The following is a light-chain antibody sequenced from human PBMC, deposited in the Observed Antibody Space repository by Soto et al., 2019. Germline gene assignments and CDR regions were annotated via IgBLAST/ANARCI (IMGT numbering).Light chain of an antibody. Sequence: EIVLTQSPGTLSLSPGERATLSCRASQSVSNNFLAWYQQKPGQAPRLLIYGASSRATGIPDRFSGSGSGTEFTLTISSLQSEDFAVYYCQQYNKWPPYTFGQGTKLEIK. CDR1: QSVSNNF. J-gene: IGKJ2*01. CDR2: GAS. CDR3: QQYNKWPPYT. V-gene: IGKV3-20*01.